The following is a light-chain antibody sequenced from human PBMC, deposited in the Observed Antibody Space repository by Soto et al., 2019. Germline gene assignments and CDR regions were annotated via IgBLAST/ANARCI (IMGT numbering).Light chain of an antibody. CDR3: AAWDDNLSGWV. J-gene: IGLJ3*02. CDR1: SSNIGSNY. Sequence: QSVLTQPASASGTPGQRVTISCSGSSSNIGSNYLYWYQQLPGTAPQLLIYRNNQRPSGVPDRFSGSKSGTSASLAITGLRSEDEAEYYCAAWDDNLSGWVFGGGTKVTVL. CDR2: RNN. V-gene: IGLV1-47*01.